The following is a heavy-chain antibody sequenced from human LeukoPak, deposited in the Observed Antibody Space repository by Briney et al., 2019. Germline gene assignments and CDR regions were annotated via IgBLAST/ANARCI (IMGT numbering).Heavy chain of an antibody. V-gene: IGHV4-30-2*01. CDR1: GGSISSGGYS. Sequence: PSETLSLTCAVSGGSISSGGYSWSWIRQPPGKGLEWIGYIYHSGSTYYNPSLKSRVTISVDRSKNQFSLKLSSVTAADTAVYYCVRSSTYHLFDDWGQGTLVTVSS. D-gene: IGHD2-15*01. CDR3: VRSSTYHLFDD. CDR2: IYHSGST. J-gene: IGHJ4*02.